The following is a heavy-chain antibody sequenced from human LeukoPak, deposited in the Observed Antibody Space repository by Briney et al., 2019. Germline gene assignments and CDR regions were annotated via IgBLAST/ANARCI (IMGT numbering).Heavy chain of an antibody. D-gene: IGHD5-24*01. J-gene: IGHJ4*02. CDR3: AKDDGYTDD. CDR2: ISGSGAGT. CDR1: GFIFSSYA. Sequence: PGGSRGLSCAASGFIFSSYAMSWVRQAPGKGLEWVSGISGSGAGTYYADSVKGRFAISRDNSKNTLYLHMSRLTAEDTAVSFCAKDDGYTDDWGQGALVTVSS. V-gene: IGHV3-23*01.